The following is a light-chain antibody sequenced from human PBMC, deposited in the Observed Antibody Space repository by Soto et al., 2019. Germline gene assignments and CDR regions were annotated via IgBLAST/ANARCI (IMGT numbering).Light chain of an antibody. V-gene: IGKV1-9*01. CDR1: QGISSY. CDR3: QQLNSYPLT. CDR2: AAS. Sequence: DIQLPQSPSFLSASVGDRVTITCRASQGISSYLGWYQQKPGKAPKLLISAASTLESGVPSRFSGSGSGTEFTLTISSLQPEDFATYYCQQLNSYPLTFGGGTKVEIK. J-gene: IGKJ4*01.